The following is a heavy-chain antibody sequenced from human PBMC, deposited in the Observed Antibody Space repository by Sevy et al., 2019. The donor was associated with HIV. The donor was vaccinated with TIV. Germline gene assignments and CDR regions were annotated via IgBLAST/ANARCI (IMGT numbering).Heavy chain of an antibody. CDR1: GFTFSSYG. CDR3: AKDLGGGYGGYFDY. D-gene: IGHD1-26*01. Sequence: GGSLRLSCAASGFTFSSYGMHWVRQAPGKGLEWVAVISYDGSNKYYADSVKGRFTISRDNSKNTLYLQMNSLRAEDTAVYYCAKDLGGGYGGYFDYWGQGTLVTVSS. CDR2: ISYDGSNK. V-gene: IGHV3-30*18. J-gene: IGHJ4*02.